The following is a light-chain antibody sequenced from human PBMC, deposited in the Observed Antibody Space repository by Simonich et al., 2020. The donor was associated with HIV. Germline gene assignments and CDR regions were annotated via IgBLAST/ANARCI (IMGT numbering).Light chain of an antibody. CDR2: TAS. CDR3: QQNDNTPWT. J-gene: IGKJ1*01. CDR1: QSISIY. Sequence: DIQMTQSPSSLSASVGDRVTITCRASQSISIYLNWYQQKPGKATKLLIYTASSLQSGVPSRFTGSGSGTDFTLTISSLQPEDFATYYCQQNDNTPWTFGQGTKVEIK. V-gene: IGKV1-39*01.